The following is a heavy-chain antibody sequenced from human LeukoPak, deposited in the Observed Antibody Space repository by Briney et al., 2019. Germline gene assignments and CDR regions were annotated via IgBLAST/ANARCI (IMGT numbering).Heavy chain of an antibody. D-gene: IGHD4-23*01. CDR2: VYFTGST. CDR3: ARGSRATTTVVYFDY. V-gene: IGHV4-59*01. J-gene: IGHJ4*02. CDR1: VGSISSYY. Sequence: SETLSLTCTVSVGSISSYYWNWIRPPPGKGLEWIGYVYFTGSTNYHPPLKSRVTLSLDTSKNQFSLKLSSVAAADTAVYYCARGSRATTTVVYFDYWGQGTLVTVS.